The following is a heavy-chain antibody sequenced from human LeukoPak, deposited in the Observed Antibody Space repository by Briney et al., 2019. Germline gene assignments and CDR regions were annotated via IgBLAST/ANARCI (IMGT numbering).Heavy chain of an antibody. D-gene: IGHD5-24*01. CDR3: ATGGVPIRHGYFFFPFNI. J-gene: IGHJ3*02. Sequence: ASVKVSCKVSGYDLIELSMYWVRQAPGKGLEWMAGFDPEDGERVYAQKLQGRVTMTEDTSTGTAQMELISLRSEDTAVYYCATGGVPIRHGYFFFPFNIWGQGTMVTVSS. CDR1: GYDLIELS. V-gene: IGHV1-24*01. CDR2: FDPEDGER.